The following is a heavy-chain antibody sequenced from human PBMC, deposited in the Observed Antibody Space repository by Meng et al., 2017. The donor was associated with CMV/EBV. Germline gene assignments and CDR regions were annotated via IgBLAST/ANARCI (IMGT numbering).Heavy chain of an antibody. Sequence: GGSLRLSCIASGFKFGDYVMSWVRQAPGKGLEWVGFIRSKGYGETTEYAASVKGRFTISRDDSKGIAYLQMNSLRTEDTAMHHCTRDWGDYDYVWGSDWGQGTLVTVSS. V-gene: IGHV3-49*04. J-gene: IGHJ4*02. CDR2: IRSKGYGETT. CDR1: GFKFGDYV. D-gene: IGHD3-16*01. CDR3: TRDWGDYDYVWGSD.